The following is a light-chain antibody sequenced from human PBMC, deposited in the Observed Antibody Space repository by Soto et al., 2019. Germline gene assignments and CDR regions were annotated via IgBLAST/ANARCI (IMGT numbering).Light chain of an antibody. CDR3: QQYGNSPWT. J-gene: IGKJ1*01. CDR1: QRFGSSN. V-gene: IGKV3-20*01. Sequence: EIVLTQSPGTLSLSPGERGTLSCRASQRFGSSNLAWYQQKPGQAPRLLSYSTSSRATGIPDRFSGSGSGTDFTLTISRLEPEDFAVYYCQQYGNSPWTFGQETKVEIK. CDR2: STS.